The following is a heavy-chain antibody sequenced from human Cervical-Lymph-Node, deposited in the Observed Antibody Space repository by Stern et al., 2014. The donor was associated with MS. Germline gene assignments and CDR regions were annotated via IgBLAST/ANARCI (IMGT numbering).Heavy chain of an antibody. Sequence: EVPLEESGGGLVQPGGSLRVSCAASGSTFATYAMSWVRQAPGTGLEWVSAVSGSGASTYYADSVKGRFTISRDNSMNTLYLQMKTLRVEDTAVYYCARRAYSYGYLYYFDSWGQGTLVTVSS. CDR3: ARRAYSYGYLYYFDS. CDR2: VSGSGAST. V-gene: IGHV3-23*04. D-gene: IGHD5-18*01. J-gene: IGHJ4*02. CDR1: GSTFATYA.